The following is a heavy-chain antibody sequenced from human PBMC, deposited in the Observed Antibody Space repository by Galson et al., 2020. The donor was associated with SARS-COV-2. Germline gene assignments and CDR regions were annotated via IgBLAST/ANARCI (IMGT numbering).Heavy chain of an antibody. Sequence: GGSLRLSCAASGFTFSSYAMSWVRQAPGKGLEWVSAISGSGGSTYYADSVQGRFTISRDNSKNTLYLQMNSLRAEDTAVYYCAKDVPAFSWELLSAGPESIFDYWGQGTLVTVSS. D-gene: IGHD1-26*01. CDR1: GFTFSSYA. J-gene: IGHJ4*02. CDR3: AKDVPAFSWELLSAGPESIFDY. CDR2: ISGSGGST. V-gene: IGHV3-23*01.